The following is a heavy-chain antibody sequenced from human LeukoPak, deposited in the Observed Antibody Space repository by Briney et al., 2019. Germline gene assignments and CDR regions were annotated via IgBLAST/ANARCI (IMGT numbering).Heavy chain of an antibody. CDR3: ARRWEQASFDV. CDR2: IHHTGIT. Sequence: GSLRLSCAASGFTFSSYAMHWVRQPPGKGLEWIGEIHHTGITNYNPSLESRVSTSVDGSKNLFSLKLTSVTAADTAVYYCARRWEQASFDVWGPGTHVTVSS. CDR1: GFTFSSYA. V-gene: IGHV4-4*02. J-gene: IGHJ3*01. D-gene: IGHD1-26*01.